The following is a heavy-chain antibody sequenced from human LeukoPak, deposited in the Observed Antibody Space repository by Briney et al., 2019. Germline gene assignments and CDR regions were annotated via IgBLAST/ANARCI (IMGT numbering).Heavy chain of an antibody. J-gene: IGHJ4*02. CDR3: ARGGCTTGYCDATFDY. V-gene: IGHV4-39*01. D-gene: IGHD2-8*01. CDR1: GGSISSSSYY. Sequence: SETLSLTCTVSGGSISSSSYYWGWIRRPPGKGLEWIGSIYYSGSTYYNPSLKSRVTISVDTSKNQFSLKLNSVTAADTAVYYCARGGCTTGYCDATFDYWGQGTLVTVSS. CDR2: IYYSGST.